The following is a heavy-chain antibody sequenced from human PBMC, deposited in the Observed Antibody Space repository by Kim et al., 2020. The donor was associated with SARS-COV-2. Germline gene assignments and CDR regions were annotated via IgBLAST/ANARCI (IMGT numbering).Heavy chain of an antibody. CDR2: IKSKTDGGTT. Sequence: GGSLRLSCAASGFTFSNAWMSWVRQSPGKGLEWVGRIKSKTDGGTTDYAAPVKGRFTISRDDSKNTLYLQMNSLKTEDTAVYYCSTYMGGGTSESKGYGMDVWGHGTTVTVSS. J-gene: IGHJ6*02. V-gene: IGHV3-15*01. CDR1: GFTFSNAW. CDR3: STYMGGGTSESKGYGMDV. D-gene: IGHD2-15*01.